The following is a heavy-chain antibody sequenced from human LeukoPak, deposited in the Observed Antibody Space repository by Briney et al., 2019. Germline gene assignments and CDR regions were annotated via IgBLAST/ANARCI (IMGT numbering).Heavy chain of an antibody. CDR2: IYYSGST. CDR3: ARRPVAIVVVVAATRTPSYYFDY. V-gene: IGHV4-39*01. CDR1: GGSISSSSYY. D-gene: IGHD2-15*01. J-gene: IGHJ4*02. Sequence: SETLSLTCTVSGGSISSSSYYWGWIRQPPGKGLEWIGSIYYSGSTYYNPSLKSRVTISVDTSKNQFSLKLSSVTAADTAVYYCARRPVAIVVVVAATRTPSYYFDYWGQGTLVTVSS.